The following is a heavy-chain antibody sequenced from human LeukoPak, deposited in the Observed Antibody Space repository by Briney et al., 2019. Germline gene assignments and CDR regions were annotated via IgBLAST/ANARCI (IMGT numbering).Heavy chain of an antibody. CDR1: GFTFSSYS. V-gene: IGHV3-48*04. J-gene: IGHJ5*02. D-gene: IGHD3-10*01. CDR2: ISSSSSTI. CDR3: ARDPRAYYYGSGVSWFDP. Sequence: GGSLRLSCVASGFTFSSYSMNWVRQAPGKGLEWVSYISSSSSTIYYADSVKGRFTISRDNAKNSLYLQMNSLRAEDKAVYYCARDPRAYYYGSGVSWFDPWGQGTLVTVSS.